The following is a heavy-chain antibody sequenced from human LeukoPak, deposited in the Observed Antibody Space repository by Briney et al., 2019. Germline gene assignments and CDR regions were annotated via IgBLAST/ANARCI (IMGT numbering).Heavy chain of an antibody. CDR1: GFTFSSYA. CDR2: ISSSSSYI. Sequence: GGSLRLSCAASGFTFSSYAMHWVRQAPGKGLEWVSSISSSSSYIYYADSVKGRFTISRDNAKNSLYLQMNSLRAEDTAVYYCARGERTTMVRGVINFGYWGQGTLVTVSS. V-gene: IGHV3-21*01. D-gene: IGHD3-10*01. J-gene: IGHJ4*02. CDR3: ARGERTTMVRGVINFGY.